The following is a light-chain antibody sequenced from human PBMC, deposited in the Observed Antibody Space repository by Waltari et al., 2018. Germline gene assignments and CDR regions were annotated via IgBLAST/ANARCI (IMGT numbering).Light chain of an antibody. J-gene: IGKJ3*01. Sequence: EIQMTQSPSSLSASVGDRVTITCRASQSISSYLNWYQQKPGKAPKLLIYAASSLQSGVPSRFSGSGSGTDFTLTISSLQPEDFATYYCQQSYSTPFTFGLGTKVDIK. CDR3: QQSYSTPFT. V-gene: IGKV1-39*01. CDR1: QSISSY. CDR2: AAS.